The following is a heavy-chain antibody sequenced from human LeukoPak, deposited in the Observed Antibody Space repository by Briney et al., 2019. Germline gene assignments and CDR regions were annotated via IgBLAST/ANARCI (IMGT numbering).Heavy chain of an antibody. CDR2: IWYDGSNK. J-gene: IGHJ3*02. Sequence: GGSMRLSCAASGFTFSSYGMHWVRQAPGKGLEWVAVIWYDGSNKYYADSVKGRFTISRDNSKNTLYLQMNSLRAEDTAVYYCASGSGSYWGDAFDIWGQGTMVTISS. CDR1: GFTFSSYG. V-gene: IGHV3-33*01. CDR3: ASGSGSYWGDAFDI. D-gene: IGHD1-26*01.